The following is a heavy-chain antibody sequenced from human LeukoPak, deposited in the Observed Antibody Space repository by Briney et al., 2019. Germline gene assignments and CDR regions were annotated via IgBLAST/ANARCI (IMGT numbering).Heavy chain of an antibody. D-gene: IGHD6-19*01. J-gene: IGHJ4*02. CDR2: IYYSGST. V-gene: IGHV4-59*08. Sequence: SETLSLTCTVSGGSISSYYWSWIRQPPGKGLEWIGYIYYSGSTNYNPSLKSRVTISVDTSKNQFSLKLSSVTAADTAVYYCASYTYSSGWDWGQGTLVTVSS. CDR3: ASYTYSSGWD. CDR1: GGSISSYY.